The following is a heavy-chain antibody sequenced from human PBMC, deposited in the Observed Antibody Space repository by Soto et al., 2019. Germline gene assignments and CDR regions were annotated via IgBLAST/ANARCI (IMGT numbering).Heavy chain of an antibody. CDR1: GYTFTSYY. J-gene: IGHJ3*02. V-gene: IGHV1-46*01. Sequence: ASVKVSCKASGYTFTSYYMHWVRQAPGQGLEWMGIINPSGGSTSYAQKFQGRVTMTRDTSTSTVYMVLSSLRSEDTAVYYCARDPVTEYYYDSSGSLGYAFDIWGQGTMVTVSS. CDR3: ARDPVTEYYYDSSGSLGYAFDI. CDR2: INPSGGST. D-gene: IGHD3-22*01.